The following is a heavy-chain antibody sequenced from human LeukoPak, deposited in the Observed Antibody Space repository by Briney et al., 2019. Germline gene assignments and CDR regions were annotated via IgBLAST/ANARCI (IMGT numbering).Heavy chain of an antibody. CDR1: GFTFSSYS. CDR3: ARDQRVVDIVATITTYYYYMDV. CDR2: ISSSSSYI. D-gene: IGHD5-12*01. Sequence: GGSLRLSCAASGFTFSSYSMNWVRQAPGKGLEWVSSISSSSSYIYYADSVKGRFTISRDNAKNSLYLQMNSLRAEDTAVYYCARDQRVVDIVATITTYYYYMDVWGKGTTVTISS. J-gene: IGHJ6*03. V-gene: IGHV3-21*01.